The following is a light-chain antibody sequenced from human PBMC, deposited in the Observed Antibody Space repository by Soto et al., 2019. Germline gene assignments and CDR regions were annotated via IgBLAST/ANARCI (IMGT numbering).Light chain of an antibody. V-gene: IGKV1-39*01. CDR2: AAS. Sequence: DIQMTQSPSSLSASVGDRVTITCRASQSISSYLNWYQQKPGKAPKLLIYAASSLQSGVPSRFSDSGSGTDFTLTISSLQPEVFATYYCQQSYSTPFTFGPGTKVDIK. CDR3: QQSYSTPFT. CDR1: QSISSY. J-gene: IGKJ3*01.